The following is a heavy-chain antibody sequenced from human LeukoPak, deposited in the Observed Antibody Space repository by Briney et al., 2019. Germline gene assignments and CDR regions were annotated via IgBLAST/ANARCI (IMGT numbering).Heavy chain of an antibody. Sequence: ASVKVSCKASGYTFTSYDINWVRQATGQGLEWMGWMNPNSGNTGYAQKFQGRVTMTRNTSISTAYMELSSLRSEDTAVYYCARGHDSSGWYRNYYYYYGMDVWGQGTTVTVSS. CDR2: MNPNSGNT. D-gene: IGHD6-19*01. CDR1: GYTFTSYD. CDR3: ARGHDSSGWYRNYYYYYGMDV. V-gene: IGHV1-8*01. J-gene: IGHJ6*02.